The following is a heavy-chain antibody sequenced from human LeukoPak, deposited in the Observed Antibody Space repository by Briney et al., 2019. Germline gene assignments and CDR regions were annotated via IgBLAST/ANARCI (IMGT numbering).Heavy chain of an antibody. CDR2: IYYSGST. CDR1: GGSISSSSYY. Sequence: SSETLSLTCTVSGGSISSSSYYWGWIRQPPGKGLEWIGSIYYSGSTYYNPSLKSRVTISVDTSKNQFSLKLSSVTAADTAVYYCAMVRAVTKNYYYYGMDVWGQGTTVTVSS. J-gene: IGHJ6*02. D-gene: IGHD4-17*01. CDR3: AMVRAVTKNYYYYGMDV. V-gene: IGHV4-39*01.